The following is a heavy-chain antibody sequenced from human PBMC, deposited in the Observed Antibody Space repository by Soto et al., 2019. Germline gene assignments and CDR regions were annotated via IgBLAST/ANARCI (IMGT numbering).Heavy chain of an antibody. CDR1: GFTFSSYW. CDR3: ARVTGGRYGMDV. Sequence: GGSLRLSCAASGFTFSSYWMHWVRQAPGKGLVWVSRINSDGSSTSYADSVKGRFTISRDNAKNTLYLQMNSLRAEGTAVYYCARVTGGRYGMDVWGQGTTVTVSS. V-gene: IGHV3-74*01. D-gene: IGHD3-16*01. CDR2: INSDGSST. J-gene: IGHJ6*02.